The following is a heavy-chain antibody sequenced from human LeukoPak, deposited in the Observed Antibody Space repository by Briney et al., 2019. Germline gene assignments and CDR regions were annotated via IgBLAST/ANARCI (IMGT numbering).Heavy chain of an antibody. J-gene: IGHJ5*02. CDR2: IKQDGSEK. CDR1: GFTFSGYW. V-gene: IGHV3-7*01. D-gene: IGHD1-26*01. Sequence: PGGSLRLSCAASGFTFSGYWMSWVRQAPGKGLEWVANIKQDGSEKYYVDSVKGRFTISRDNAKNSLYLQMNSLRAEDTAVYYCARHEYSGSYYGLSWFDPWGQGTLVTVSS. CDR3: ARHEYSGSYYGLSWFDP.